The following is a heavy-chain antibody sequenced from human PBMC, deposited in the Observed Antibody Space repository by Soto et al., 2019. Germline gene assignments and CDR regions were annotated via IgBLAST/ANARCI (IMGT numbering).Heavy chain of an antibody. Sequence: EVRLVESGGGLAQPGGSLRLSCLASGFTITTNYMGWVRQAPGRGLEWVSVMYPGGDIHYADSVKGRFTISRDTSENTLSLQMYSLTAEDTAVYFCVSRIPAWVFDYWGQGALVTVSS. CDR1: GFTITTNY. D-gene: IGHD7-27*01. J-gene: IGHJ4*01. CDR3: VSRIPAWVFDY. V-gene: IGHV3-53*01. CDR2: MYPGGDI.